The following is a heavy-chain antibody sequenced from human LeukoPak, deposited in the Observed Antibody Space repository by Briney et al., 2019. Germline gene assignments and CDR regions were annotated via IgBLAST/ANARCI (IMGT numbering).Heavy chain of an antibody. Sequence: GGSLRLSCAASGFNFNSYAMSWVRQAPGKGLEWVSAIRGSGGGTYYADSVKGRFTISRDSSKNTLYLQMNSLRDEDTALYYCAKAGIGVVGYFDYWGQGTLVTVSS. V-gene: IGHV3-23*01. CDR2: IRGSGGGT. J-gene: IGHJ4*02. D-gene: IGHD6-19*01. CDR1: GFNFNSYA. CDR3: AKAGIGVVGYFDY.